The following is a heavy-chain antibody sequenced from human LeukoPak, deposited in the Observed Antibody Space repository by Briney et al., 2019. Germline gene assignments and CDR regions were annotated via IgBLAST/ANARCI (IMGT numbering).Heavy chain of an antibody. CDR2: VSGGGDIT. CDR1: GFTFSNYE. CDR3: ARDRITVSGAYNWFDP. D-gene: IGHD6-19*01. Sequence: GGSLRLSCAASGFTFSNYEMIWVRQAPGKGLEWISYVSGGGDITDYADSVKGRFTISRDNAKNLLYLQMNSLRVDDTAFYYCARDRITVSGAYNWFDPWGQGTLVTVSS. J-gene: IGHJ5*02. V-gene: IGHV3-48*03.